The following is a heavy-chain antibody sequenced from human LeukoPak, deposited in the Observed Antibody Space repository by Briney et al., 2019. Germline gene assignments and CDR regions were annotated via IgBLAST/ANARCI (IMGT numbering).Heavy chain of an antibody. CDR1: GGSFSGYY. J-gene: IGHJ6*03. CDR2: INHSGST. CDR3: ASQHANYDFWSGYLQPIYYMDV. Sequence: SEPLTLTCAVYGGSFSGYYWSWIRQPPGKGLEWVGDINHSGSTNYNPSFKSRVTISVDTSKNQSSLKLSSVTAADTAVYYCASQHANYDFWSGYLQPIYYMDVWGKGTTVTVSS. V-gene: IGHV4-34*01. D-gene: IGHD3-3*01.